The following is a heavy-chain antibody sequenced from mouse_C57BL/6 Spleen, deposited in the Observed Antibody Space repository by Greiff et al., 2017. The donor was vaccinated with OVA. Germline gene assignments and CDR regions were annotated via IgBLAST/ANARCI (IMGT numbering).Heavy chain of an antibody. CDR2: IDPSDSYT. D-gene: IGHD1-1*01. CDR1: GYTFTSYW. Sequence: QVQLQQPGAELVRPGTSVKLSCKASGYTFTSYWMHWVKQRPGQGLEWIGVIDPSDSYTNYNQKFKGKATLTVDTSSSTAYMQRSSLTSEDSAVYYCARDTTVADYWGQGTTLTVSS. CDR3: ARDTTVADY. J-gene: IGHJ2*01. V-gene: IGHV1-59*01.